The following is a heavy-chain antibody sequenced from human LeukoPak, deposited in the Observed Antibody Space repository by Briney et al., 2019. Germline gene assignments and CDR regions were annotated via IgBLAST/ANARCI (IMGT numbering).Heavy chain of an antibody. CDR2: IIPIFGTA. Sequence: PAASVKVSCKASGYTFGSYGISWVRQAPGQGLEWMGGIIPIFGTANYAQKFQGRVTITADESTSTAYMELSSLRSEDTAVYYCARDRGLTGDQYSNYLSNMDVWGKGTTVTVSS. CDR3: ARDRGLTGDQYSNYLSNMDV. V-gene: IGHV1-69*13. D-gene: IGHD4-11*01. J-gene: IGHJ6*03. CDR1: GYTFGSYG.